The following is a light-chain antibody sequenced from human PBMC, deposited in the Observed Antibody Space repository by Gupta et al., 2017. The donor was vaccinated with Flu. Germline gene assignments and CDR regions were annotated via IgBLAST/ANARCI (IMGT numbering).Light chain of an antibody. CDR3: QTWGTGIWV. CDR1: SGHSSYA. V-gene: IGLV4-69*01. Sequence: QLVLTQSPSASASLAASVKLTCTLSSGHSSYAIAWHQQQPEKGPRYLMKLNSDGSHRKGDGIPDRFSGSSSGAERYLTISSLQSEDEADYYCQTWGTGIWVFGGGTKLTVL. J-gene: IGLJ3*02. CDR2: LNSDGSH.